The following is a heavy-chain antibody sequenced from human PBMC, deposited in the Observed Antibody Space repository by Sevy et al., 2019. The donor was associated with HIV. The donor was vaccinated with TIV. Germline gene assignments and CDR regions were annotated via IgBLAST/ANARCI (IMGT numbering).Heavy chain of an antibody. J-gene: IGHJ4*02. CDR1: GDSGSSNSVA. CDR3: ARTTSGWFDY. D-gene: IGHD6-19*01. Sequence: SQTLSLTCVISGDSGSSNSVAWNWIRQSPSRGLEWLSRTYYRSTWHNDYAVSVKSRITINPDTSKNQFSLQLNSVTPEDTAVYYCARTTSGWFDYWGQGTPVTVSS. V-gene: IGHV6-1*01. CDR2: TYYRSTWHN.